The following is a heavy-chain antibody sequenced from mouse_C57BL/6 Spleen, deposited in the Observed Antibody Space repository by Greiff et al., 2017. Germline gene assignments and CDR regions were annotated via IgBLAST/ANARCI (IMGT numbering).Heavy chain of an antibody. CDR2: INPGSGGT. J-gene: IGHJ3*01. V-gene: IGHV1-54*01. D-gene: IGHD3-2*02. CDR3: ARWMDSSGPFAY. Sequence: QVQLQQSGAELVRPGTSVKVSCKASGYAFTNYLIEWVKQRPGQGLEWIGVINPGSGGTNYNEKFKGKATLTADKSSSTAYMQLSSLTTEDSAIYYCARWMDSSGPFAYWGQGTLVTVAA. CDR1: GYAFTNYL.